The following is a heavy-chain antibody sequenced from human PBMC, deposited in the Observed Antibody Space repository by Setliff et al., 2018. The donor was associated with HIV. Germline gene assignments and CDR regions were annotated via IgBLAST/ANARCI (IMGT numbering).Heavy chain of an antibody. CDR3: ATRPRIAARPFDY. D-gene: IGHD6-6*01. J-gene: IGHJ4*02. CDR2: IFHSGDT. CDR1: GVSVGSGDHY. Sequence: NPSETLSLTCSVSGVSVGSGDHYWHWIRQHQEKTLEWIGYIFHSGDTYYNPSLKGRISMSVDTSQNQFSLELTSLTAADTAVYYCATRPRIAARPFDYWGQGMLVTVSS. V-gene: IGHV4-31*03.